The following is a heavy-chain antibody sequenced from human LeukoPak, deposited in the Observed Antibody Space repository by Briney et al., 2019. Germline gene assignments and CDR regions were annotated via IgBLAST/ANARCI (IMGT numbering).Heavy chain of an antibody. D-gene: IGHD6-19*01. CDR3: ARVGSGWYDFDY. CDR2: IYSGSSST. V-gene: IGHV3-53*04. CDR1: GXTVSSNY. Sequence: GGSLRLSCAASGXTVSSNYMSWVRQAPGKGPEWVSVIYSGSSSTYYTDSVKGRFTISRHNSKNTLYLQMNSLRAEDTAVYYCARVGSGWYDFDYWGQGTLVTVSS. J-gene: IGHJ4*02.